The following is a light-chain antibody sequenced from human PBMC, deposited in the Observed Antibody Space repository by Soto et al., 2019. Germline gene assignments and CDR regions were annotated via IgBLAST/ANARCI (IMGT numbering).Light chain of an antibody. CDR2: DVS. J-gene: IGLJ1*01. CDR3: SSYTSSSTLYV. Sequence: QSVLTQPASVSWSPGQSITISCTGNSSDVGGYNYVSWYQQHPGKAPKLMIYDVSNRPSGVSNRFSGSKSGNTASLTISGLQAEDEADYYCSSYTSSSTLYVFGTGTKVTVL. V-gene: IGLV2-14*01. CDR1: SSDVGGYNY.